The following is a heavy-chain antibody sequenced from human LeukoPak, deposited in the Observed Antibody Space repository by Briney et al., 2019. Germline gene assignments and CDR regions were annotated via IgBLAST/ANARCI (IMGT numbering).Heavy chain of an antibody. Sequence: PSETLSLTCTVSGGSISSDQWSWLRQPPGKGLEWIELIDYSGSTNYNASLKSRVTISIDTSKNRFSLRLSLVSAADTAVYYCTRVRVGVTFDYWGQGTLVTVSS. CDR2: IDYSGST. V-gene: IGHV4-59*01. D-gene: IGHD1-26*01. CDR1: GGSISSDQ. CDR3: TRVRVGVTFDY. J-gene: IGHJ4*02.